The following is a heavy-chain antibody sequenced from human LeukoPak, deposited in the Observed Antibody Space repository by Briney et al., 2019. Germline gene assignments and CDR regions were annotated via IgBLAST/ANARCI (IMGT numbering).Heavy chain of an antibody. CDR3: ASTIAVRGVIIQWFDP. D-gene: IGHD3-10*01. CDR1: GGSISSSSYY. Sequence: SETVSLTCTVSGGSISSSSYYWGWIRQPPGKGLEWIGTIYYSGSTYYNPSLKSRVTISVDTSKNQFSLKLSSVTAADTAVYYCASTIAVRGVIIQWFDPWGQGTLVTVSS. V-gene: IGHV4-39*01. CDR2: IYYSGST. J-gene: IGHJ5*02.